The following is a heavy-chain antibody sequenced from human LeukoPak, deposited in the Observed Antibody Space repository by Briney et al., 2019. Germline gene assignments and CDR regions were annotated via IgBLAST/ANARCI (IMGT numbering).Heavy chain of an antibody. D-gene: IGHD3-10*01. J-gene: IGHJ4*02. CDR2: IQSKTHGGAT. CDR1: GFTFSNAW. CDR3: TTVSYYGGD. V-gene: IGHV3-15*01. Sequence: GGSLRLSCAASGFTFSNAWMSWVRQAPGKGLEWVGRIQSKTHGGATDYAAPVRGRFTISRDDSKNMLYLQMSSLKTEDTAVYYCTTVSYYGGDWGQGTLVTVSS.